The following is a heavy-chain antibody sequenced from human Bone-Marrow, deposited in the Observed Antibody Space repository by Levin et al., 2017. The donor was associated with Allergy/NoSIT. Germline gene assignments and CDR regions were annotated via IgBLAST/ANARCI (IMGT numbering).Heavy chain of an antibody. CDR1: GYTFTTYD. Sequence: GESLKISCKASGYTFTTYDINWVRQAPGKGLEWVGWLNPNSANTAFAQKFQGRVTMTRNTSISTAYMELSSLRSEDTAVYYCARGRGSSNGWYYGGLDSWGQGTLVTVSS. CDR3: ARGRGSSNGWYYGGLDS. J-gene: IGHJ4*02. CDR2: LNPNSANT. D-gene: IGHD6-19*01. V-gene: IGHV1-8*01.